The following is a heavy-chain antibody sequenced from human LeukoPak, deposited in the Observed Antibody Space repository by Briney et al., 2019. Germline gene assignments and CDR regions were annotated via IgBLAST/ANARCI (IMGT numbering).Heavy chain of an antibody. Sequence: ASVKVSCKASGYTFTSYDINWVRQATGQGLEWMGWMNPISGDTGFAQKFQGRVAITRNTSISTAYMELSSLRSEDTAVYYCARDQKVGATPYFGMDVWGQGTTVTVSS. D-gene: IGHD1-26*01. CDR2: MNPISGDT. CDR3: ARDQKVGATPYFGMDV. V-gene: IGHV1-8*03. CDR1: GYTFTSYD. J-gene: IGHJ6*02.